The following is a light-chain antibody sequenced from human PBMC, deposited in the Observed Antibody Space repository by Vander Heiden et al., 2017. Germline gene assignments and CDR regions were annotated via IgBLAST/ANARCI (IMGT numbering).Light chain of an antibody. CDR1: QGSSSY. CDR3: QQYYSLPRT. J-gene: IGKJ1*01. Sequence: LWMTHSPSLLSASTGDRVTISCRKSQGSSSYVAWDQQKPGKAPELLIYAAASLQSGVPARFSGSGSGTDFTLTISCLQSEDFATYYCQQYYSLPRTFGQGTKVEIK. CDR2: AAA. V-gene: IGKV1D-8*03.